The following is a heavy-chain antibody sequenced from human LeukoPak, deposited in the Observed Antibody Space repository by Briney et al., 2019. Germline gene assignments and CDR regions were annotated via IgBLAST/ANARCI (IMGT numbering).Heavy chain of an antibody. CDR2: IWYEGSNK. CDR3: AKLPYGSGSYEFDY. J-gene: IGHJ4*02. CDR1: GFTFSTYG. Sequence: PGRSLRLSCAASGFTFSTYGMHWVRQAPGKGLEWVALIWYEGSNKKYADSVKGRFTISRDNSKNTLYLQMNSLRAEDTAVYYCAKLPYGSGSYEFDYWGQGTLVTVSS. D-gene: IGHD3-10*01. V-gene: IGHV3-33*06.